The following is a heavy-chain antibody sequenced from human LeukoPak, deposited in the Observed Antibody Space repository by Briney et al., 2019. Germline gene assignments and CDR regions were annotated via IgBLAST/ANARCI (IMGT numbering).Heavy chain of an antibody. CDR2: ISSSGSTI. CDR3: AREVGYSNSPFDY. J-gene: IGHJ4*02. D-gene: IGHD4-11*01. V-gene: IGHV3-48*04. CDR1: GFTFSSYS. Sequence: GGSLRLSCTASGFTFSSYSMNWVRQAPGKGLEWVSYISSSGSTIYYADSVKGRFTISRDNAKNSLYLQMNSLRAEDTAVYYCAREVGYSNSPFDYWGQGTLVTVSS.